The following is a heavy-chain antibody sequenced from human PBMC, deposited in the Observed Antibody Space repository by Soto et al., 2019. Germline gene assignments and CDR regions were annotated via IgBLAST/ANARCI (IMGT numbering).Heavy chain of an antibody. D-gene: IGHD4-17*01. CDR1: GFTFSRYG. J-gene: IGHJ4*02. V-gene: IGHV3-33*01. Sequence: QVQLVESGGGVVQPGRSLRLSCAASGFTFSRYGMHWVRQAPGKGLEWVAVIWYDGSNKYYADSVKGRFTISRDNSKNTMYLQMNSLRAEEKAVYYCARYGDYDGGFDYWGQGTLVTVSS. CDR3: ARYGDYDGGFDY. CDR2: IWYDGSNK.